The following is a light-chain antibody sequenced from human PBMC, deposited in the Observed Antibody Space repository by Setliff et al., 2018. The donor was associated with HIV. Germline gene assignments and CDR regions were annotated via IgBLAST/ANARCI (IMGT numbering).Light chain of an antibody. V-gene: IGLV2-11*01. CDR2: DVS. Sequence: SALTQPPSVSGSPGQSLNISCTGTSSDVGGYKFVSWYQQHPGKAPKLLLYDVSKRPSGVPDRFSGSKSGSTASLTISGLQAEDEADYYCGSYTGSNAYVFGSGTKVTGL. CDR1: SSDVGGYKF. J-gene: IGLJ1*01. CDR3: GSYTGSNAYV.